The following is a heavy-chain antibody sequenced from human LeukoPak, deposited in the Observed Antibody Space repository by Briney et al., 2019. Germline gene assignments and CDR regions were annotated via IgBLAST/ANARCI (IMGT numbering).Heavy chain of an antibody. CDR1: GGSISSYF. Sequence: SETLSLTCTVSGGSISSYFWSWIRQPPGKGLEWIGYIYYTGSTNYNPSLKSRVTISVDSSKNQFSLRLSSATAADTAVYYCARTRDSGGSDYWGQGTLVTVSS. CDR3: ARTRDSGGSDY. J-gene: IGHJ4*02. D-gene: IGHD1-26*01. CDR2: IYYTGST. V-gene: IGHV4-59*01.